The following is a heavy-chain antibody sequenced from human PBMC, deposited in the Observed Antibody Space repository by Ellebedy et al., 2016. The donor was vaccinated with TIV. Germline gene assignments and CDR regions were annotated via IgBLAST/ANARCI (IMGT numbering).Heavy chain of an antibody. Sequence: GESLKISCAASGFTFNNYAMSWIRQAPGKGLEWVSTITGRGGSTDYADSVKGRFTFSRDNSKNTLYLHMNSLRVEDTAAYYCAKGTQWLGRSCFDHWGQGILVTVSS. V-gene: IGHV3-23*01. CDR1: GFTFNNYA. D-gene: IGHD6-19*01. J-gene: IGHJ4*02. CDR3: AKGTQWLGRSCFDH. CDR2: ITGRGGST.